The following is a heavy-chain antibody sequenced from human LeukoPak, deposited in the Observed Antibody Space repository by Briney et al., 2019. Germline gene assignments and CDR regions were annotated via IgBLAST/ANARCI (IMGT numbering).Heavy chain of an antibody. CDR2: IRYDGSNK. Sequence: PGRSLRLSCAASGFTFSSYGMHWVRQAPGKGLEWVAFIRYDGSNKYYADSVKGRFTISRDNSKNTLYLQMNSLRAEDTAVYYCAKVPRRNVHDYYFDYWGQGTLVTVSS. D-gene: IGHD1-1*01. CDR1: GFTFSSYG. CDR3: AKVPRRNVHDYYFDY. V-gene: IGHV3-30*02. J-gene: IGHJ4*02.